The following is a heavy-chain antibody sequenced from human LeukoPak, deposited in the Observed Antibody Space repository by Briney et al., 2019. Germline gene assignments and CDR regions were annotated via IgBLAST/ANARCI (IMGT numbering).Heavy chain of an antibody. Sequence: ASVKVSCKASRYTFTSYDINWVRQATGQGLEWMGWMNPNSGNTGYAQKFQGRVTITRNTSISTAYMELSSLRSEDTAVYYCARGRTYYDFWSGYFRSNAFDIWGQGTMVTVSS. CDR2: MNPNSGNT. V-gene: IGHV1-8*03. CDR3: ARGRTYYDFWSGYFRSNAFDI. D-gene: IGHD3-3*01. J-gene: IGHJ3*02. CDR1: RYTFTSYD.